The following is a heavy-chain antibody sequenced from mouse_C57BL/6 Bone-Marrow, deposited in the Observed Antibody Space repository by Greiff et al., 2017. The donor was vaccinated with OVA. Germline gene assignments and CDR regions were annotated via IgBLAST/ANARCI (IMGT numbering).Heavy chain of an antibody. V-gene: IGHV5-4*01. CDR2: ISDGGSYT. CDR1: GFTFSRYA. Sequence: EVQRVESGGGLVKPGGSLKLSCAASGFTFSRYAMSWVRQTPEKRLEWVATISDGGSYTYYPDNVKGRFTISRDNAKNNLYLQMSHLKSEDTAMYYCARDLYDYDGAWFAYWGQGTLVTVSA. J-gene: IGHJ3*01. D-gene: IGHD2-4*01. CDR3: ARDLYDYDGAWFAY.